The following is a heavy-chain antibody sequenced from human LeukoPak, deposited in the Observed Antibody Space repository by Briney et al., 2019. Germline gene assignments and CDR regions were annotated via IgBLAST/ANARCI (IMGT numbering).Heavy chain of an antibody. V-gene: IGHV3-9*01. J-gene: IGHJ4*02. CDR2: INWNSVSI. CDR3: AKADSYGYRFFDY. CDR1: GFTFDDYG. Sequence: GGSLRLSCAASGFTFDDYGMHWVRQAPGKGLEWVSGINWNSVSIDYADSVKGRFTISRDNAENSLYPQMHSLRPEDTALYYCAKADSYGYRFFDYWGQGTPVTVSS. D-gene: IGHD5-18*01.